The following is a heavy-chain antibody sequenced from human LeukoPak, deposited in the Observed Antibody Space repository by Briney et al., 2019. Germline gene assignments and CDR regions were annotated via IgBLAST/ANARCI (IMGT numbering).Heavy chain of an antibody. CDR3: ARDVTYCGGDCYSEFDP. CDR1: GFTFSSYG. D-gene: IGHD2-21*02. Sequence: GGSLRLSCAASGFTFSSYGMHWVRQAPGKGLEWVAVIWYDGSNKYYADSVKGRFTISRDNAKNSLYLQMNSLRDEDTAVYYCARDVTYCGGDCYSEFDPWGQGTLVTVSS. V-gene: IGHV3-33*01. CDR2: IWYDGSNK. J-gene: IGHJ5*02.